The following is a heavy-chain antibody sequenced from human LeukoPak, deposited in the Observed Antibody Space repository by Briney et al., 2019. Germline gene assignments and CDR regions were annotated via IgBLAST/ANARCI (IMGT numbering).Heavy chain of an antibody. CDR1: GYTFTSYD. V-gene: IGHV1-8*01. D-gene: IGHD3-16*02. J-gene: IGHJ3*02. CDR3: ARAGRSYDYVWGSYRHDAFDI. CDR2: MNPNSGNT. Sequence: ASVKVSCKASGYTFTSYDINWVRQATGQGLEWMGWMNPNSGNTGYAQKFQGRVTMTRNTSISTAYMELSSLRSEDTAVYYCARAGRSYDYVWGSYRHDAFDIWGQGTMVTVSS.